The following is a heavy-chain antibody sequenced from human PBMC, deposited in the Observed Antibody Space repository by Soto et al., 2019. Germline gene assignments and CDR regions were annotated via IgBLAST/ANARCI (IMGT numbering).Heavy chain of an antibody. CDR2: ISSSGDRI. V-gene: IGHV3-48*03. J-gene: IGHJ4*02. CDR1: GFTFSSYE. CDR3: ARIWGGAERVMGF. D-gene: IGHD3-16*01. Sequence: EVQLAESGGGLVQSGGSLRLSCTGSGFTFSSYEMNWVRQAPGKGLEWLAYISSSGDRIYHAFSVKDRFTITRDNAKNALFLRMNSLSVADRAVCYCARIWGGAERVMGFGGQGTLVTFSS.